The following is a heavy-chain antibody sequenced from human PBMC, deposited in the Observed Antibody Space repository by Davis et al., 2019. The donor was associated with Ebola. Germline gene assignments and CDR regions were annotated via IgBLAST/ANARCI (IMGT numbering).Heavy chain of an antibody. CDR1: GFTVSSDY. CDR2: ISSSSSYT. CDR3: ARRVSVYYYGMDV. Sequence: GGSLRLSCVASGFTVSSDYMSWVRQAPGKGLEWVSYISSSSSYTNYADSVKGRFTISRDNAKNSLYLQMNSLRAEDTAVYYCARRVSVYYYGMDVWGQGTTVTVSS. D-gene: IGHD5/OR15-5a*01. V-gene: IGHV3-11*06. J-gene: IGHJ6*02.